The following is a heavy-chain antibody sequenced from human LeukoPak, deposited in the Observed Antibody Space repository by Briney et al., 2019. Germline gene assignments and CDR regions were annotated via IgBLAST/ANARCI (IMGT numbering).Heavy chain of an antibody. CDR1: GGSISSSSYY. CDR2: IYYSGST. J-gene: IGHJ4*02. CDR3: ASVEAVADY. Sequence: PSETLSLTCTVSGGSISSSSYYWGWIRQPPGKGLEWIGSIYYSGSTYYNPSLKSRVTISVDTSKNQFSLKLSSVTAADTAVYYCASVEAVADYWGQGTLVTVSS. V-gene: IGHV4-39*01. D-gene: IGHD6-19*01.